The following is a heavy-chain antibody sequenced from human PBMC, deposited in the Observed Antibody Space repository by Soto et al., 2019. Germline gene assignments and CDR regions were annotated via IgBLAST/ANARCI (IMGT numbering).Heavy chain of an antibody. CDR1: GGSIRGYY. Sequence: PSETLSLTCSVSGGSIRGYYWTWIRQPPGKELEWIGYIHYSGNTNYNPSLKSRVTILVDTSKNQFSLKLSSVTAADTAVYYCARRMAAAGTWWFAPWGQGTLVTV. D-gene: IGHD6-13*01. CDR3: ARRMAAAGTWWFAP. V-gene: IGHV4-59*01. CDR2: IHYSGNT. J-gene: IGHJ5*02.